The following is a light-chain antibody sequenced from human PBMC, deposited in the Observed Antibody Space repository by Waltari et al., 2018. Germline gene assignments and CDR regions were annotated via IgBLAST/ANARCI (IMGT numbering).Light chain of an antibody. J-gene: IGKJ2*01. CDR2: AAS. Sequence: DIQMTQSPSSLSASVGDRVTITCRASQNLSNYLNWYQQRPGKAPQLLIYAASSLQSGVPSRFGGSGSGTDFTLTISSLQAEDVAVYYCQQYYSIPPYTFGQGTKLEIK. V-gene: IGKV1-39*01. CDR1: QNLSNY. CDR3: QQYYSIPPYT.